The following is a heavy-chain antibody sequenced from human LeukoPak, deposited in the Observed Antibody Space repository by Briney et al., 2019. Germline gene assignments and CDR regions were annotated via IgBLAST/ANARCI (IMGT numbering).Heavy chain of an antibody. Sequence: SETLSLTCTVSGGSISSYYWSWIRQPAGKGLEWIGRIYTSGSTNYNPSLKSRVTMSVDTSKNQFSLKLSSVTAADTAVYYCARDLVGATTGFIDYWGQGTLVTVSS. CDR2: IYTSGST. CDR1: GGSISSYY. CDR3: ARDLVGATTGFIDY. J-gene: IGHJ4*02. D-gene: IGHD1-26*01. V-gene: IGHV4-4*07.